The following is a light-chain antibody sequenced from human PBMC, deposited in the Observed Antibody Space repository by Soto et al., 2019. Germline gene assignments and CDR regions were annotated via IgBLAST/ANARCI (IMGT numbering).Light chain of an antibody. V-gene: IGKV1-33*01. Sequence: DIQMTQSPSALSASVGDRGTITFQASQDISDVLNWYQQKPGKAPRLLIYDVSTLQTGVPSRFSGRGSGTEATLIISSLQPDDVATYYCQQYFHFPVTFGRGPRWIS. CDR2: DVS. CDR1: QDISDV. J-gene: IGKJ2*01. CDR3: QQYFHFPVT.